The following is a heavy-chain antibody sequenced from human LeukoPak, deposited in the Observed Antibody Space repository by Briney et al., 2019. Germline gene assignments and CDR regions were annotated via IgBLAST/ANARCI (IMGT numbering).Heavy chain of an antibody. J-gene: IGHJ4*02. CDR2: VDGGGGGT. V-gene: IGHV3-23*01. CDR3: AKQSAGSAAWYSLHYDF. CDR1: GFTLSSYA. D-gene: IGHD6-13*01. Sequence: GGSLRLSCAASGFTLSSYAMTGVRQAPGRGREGGSSVDGGGGGTYYAESVKGRFIISGGNSKDTLYLQMNGLRAEDTAVYFCAKQSAGSAAWYSLHYDFWGQGTLVTVST.